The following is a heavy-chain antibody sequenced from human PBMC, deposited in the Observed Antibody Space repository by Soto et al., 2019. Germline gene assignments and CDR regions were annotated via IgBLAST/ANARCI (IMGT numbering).Heavy chain of an antibody. D-gene: IGHD6-19*01. CDR2: INHSGST. V-gene: IGHV4-34*01. Sequence: SETLSLTCAVYGGSFSGYYWSWIRQPPGKGLEWIGEINHSGSTNYNPPLKSRVTISVDTSKNQFSLKLSSVTAADTAVYYCARGRDSSGCFDYWGQGTLVTVSS. CDR1: GGSFSGYY. CDR3: ARGRDSSGCFDY. J-gene: IGHJ4*02.